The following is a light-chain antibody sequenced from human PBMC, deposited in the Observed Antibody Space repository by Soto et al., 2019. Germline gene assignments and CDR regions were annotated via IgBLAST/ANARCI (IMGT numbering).Light chain of an antibody. J-gene: IGKJ1*01. Sequence: EVVFTQSPGTLSLSPGERATLSCRASQSVSSTYLAWYQQKPGQAPRLLLYGTSYMATGIPDRFSGSGSGTDFTLTISRVEPEDFAVYYCQQYGSIPRTFGRGTKVDIK. CDR1: QSVSSTY. CDR3: QQYGSIPRT. V-gene: IGKV3-20*01. CDR2: GTS.